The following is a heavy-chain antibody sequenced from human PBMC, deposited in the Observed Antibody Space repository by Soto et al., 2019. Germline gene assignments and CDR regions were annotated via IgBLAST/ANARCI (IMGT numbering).Heavy chain of an antibody. V-gene: IGHV1-2*04. CDR2: INPNSDGT. J-gene: IGHJ4*02. Sequence: ASVKVSCKASGYTFTGYYMHWVRQAPGQGLEWIGWINPNSDGTNYAQKFQGWVTMTRNTSISTAYMELRRLRSVDTAVYYCARGYNGYDYYYWGQGTLVTVSS. D-gene: IGHD5-12*01. CDR1: GYTFTGYY. CDR3: ARGYNGYDYYY.